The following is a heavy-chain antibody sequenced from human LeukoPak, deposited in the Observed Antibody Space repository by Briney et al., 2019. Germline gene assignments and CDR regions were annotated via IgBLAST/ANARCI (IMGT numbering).Heavy chain of an antibody. V-gene: IGHV4-30-4*08. J-gene: IGHJ5*02. CDR2: IYYSGST. CDR3: ARKDGGLSSWYGGDWFDP. D-gene: IGHD6-13*01. Sequence: SQTLSLTCTVSGGSIGSNDYYWSWIRQPPGKGLEWIAYIYYSGSTYYNPSLKSRVTISVDTSENQFSLKLGSVTAADTAVYYCARKDGGLSSWYGGDWFDPWGQGTLVTVSS. CDR1: GGSIGSNDYY.